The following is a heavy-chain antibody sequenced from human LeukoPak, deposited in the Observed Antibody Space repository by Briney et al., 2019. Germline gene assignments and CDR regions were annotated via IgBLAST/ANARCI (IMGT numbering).Heavy chain of an antibody. CDR2: ISSSSSYI. CDR3: ARERVIAAAGVLYAFDI. Sequence: NPGGSLRLSCAASGFTFSSYSMNWVRQAPGKGLEWVPYISSSSSYIYYADSVKGRFTISRDNAKNSLYLQMNSLRAEDTAVYYCARERVIAAAGVLYAFDIWGQGTMVTVSS. CDR1: GFTFSSYS. D-gene: IGHD6-13*01. J-gene: IGHJ3*02. V-gene: IGHV3-21*01.